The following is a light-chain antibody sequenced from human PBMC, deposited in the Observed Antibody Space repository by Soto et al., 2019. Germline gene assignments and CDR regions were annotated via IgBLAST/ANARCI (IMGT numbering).Light chain of an antibody. CDR1: SSDVGGYNF. J-gene: IGLJ1*01. V-gene: IGLV2-14*01. Sequence: QSALTQPASVSGSPGQSITISCTGSSSDVGGYNFVSWYQHHPGKAPKLILYEVTTRPSGVSSRFSGSKSGNTASLTLSGLEADDEANYYCSSYTSSNTPDVFGTGTKLTVL. CDR3: SSYTSSNTPDV. CDR2: EVT.